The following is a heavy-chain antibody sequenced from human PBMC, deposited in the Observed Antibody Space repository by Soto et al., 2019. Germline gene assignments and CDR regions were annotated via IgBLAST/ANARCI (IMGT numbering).Heavy chain of an antibody. D-gene: IGHD3-10*01. J-gene: IGHJ6*02. V-gene: IGHV3-53*01. Sequence: EVQLVESGGGMIQPGGSLRLSCAASGFSVSGNYMSWVRQAPGKGLEWVSVIYSDGGRDYADSVKGRFTISRDTSKNTRYLQMNSLRAEDTAVFYCARGLYGAASCLYYGMDVWGQGTTVTVSS. CDR1: GFSVSGNY. CDR2: IYSDGGR. CDR3: ARGLYGAASCLYYGMDV.